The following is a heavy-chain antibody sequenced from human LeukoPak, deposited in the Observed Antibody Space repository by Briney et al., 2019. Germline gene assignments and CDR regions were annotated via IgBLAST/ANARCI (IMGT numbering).Heavy chain of an antibody. D-gene: IGHD7-27*01. CDR3: ARGVETGVDWFDP. Sequence: GGSLRLSCAASGFTFSTYWMTWVRQAPGKGLEWVANIKQDGSEKYYVDSVKGRFTITRDNAKNSLYLQMNSLRAEDTAVYYCARGVETGVDWFDPWGQGTLVTVSS. V-gene: IGHV3-7*01. CDR1: GFTFSTYW. CDR2: IKQDGSEK. J-gene: IGHJ5*02.